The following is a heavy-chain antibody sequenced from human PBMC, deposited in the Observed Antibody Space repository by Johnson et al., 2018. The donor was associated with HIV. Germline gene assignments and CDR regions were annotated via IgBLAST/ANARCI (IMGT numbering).Heavy chain of an antibody. D-gene: IGHD7-27*01. Sequence: QVHLVESGGGVVQPGRSLRLSCAASGFTFSSYAMHWVRQAPGKGLEWVAVISYDGSNKYYADSVKGRFTISRDNSKNTLYLQMNSLRAEDTAVYYCARDKANWGTSRDVGAFDIWGQGTMVTVSS. CDR3: ARDKANWGTSRDVGAFDI. CDR1: GFTFSSYA. J-gene: IGHJ3*02. V-gene: IGHV3-30*04. CDR2: ISYDGSNK.